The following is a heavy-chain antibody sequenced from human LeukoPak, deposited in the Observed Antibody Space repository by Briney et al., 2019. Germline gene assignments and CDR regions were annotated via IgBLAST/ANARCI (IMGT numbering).Heavy chain of an antibody. CDR3: ARVHSVYYYDSSGSDAFDI. CDR2: INPSGGST. J-gene: IGHJ3*02. Sequence: ASVKVSCKASGYTFTGYYMHWVRQAPGQGLEWMGIINPSGGSTSYAQKFQGRVTMTRDTSTSTVYMELSSLRSEDTAVYYCARVHSVYYYDSSGSDAFDIWGQGTMVTVSS. CDR1: GYTFTGYY. D-gene: IGHD3-22*01. V-gene: IGHV1-46*01.